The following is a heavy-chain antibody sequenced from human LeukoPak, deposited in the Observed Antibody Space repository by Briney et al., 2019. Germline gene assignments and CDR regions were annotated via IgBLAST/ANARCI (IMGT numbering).Heavy chain of an antibody. J-gene: IGHJ4*02. CDR2: ISSSSSYI. D-gene: IGHD4-11*01. CDR3: AKTMPYSNYFDY. V-gene: IGHV3-21*01. Sequence: GGSLRLSCAASGFTFGSYSMNWVRQAPGKGLEWVSSISSSSSYIYYADSVKGRFTISRDNSKNTLYLQMNSLRAEDTAVYYCAKTMPYSNYFDYWGQGTLVTVSS. CDR1: GFTFGSYS.